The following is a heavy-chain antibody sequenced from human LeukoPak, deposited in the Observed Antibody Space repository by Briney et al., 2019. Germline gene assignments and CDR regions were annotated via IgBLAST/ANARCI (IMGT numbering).Heavy chain of an antibody. CDR2: IYTSGST. CDR3: AIAQGGGSYYDWFDP. D-gene: IGHD1-26*01. Sequence: SQTLSLTCTVSGGSICSGSYYWSWIRQPAGKGLEWIGRIYTSGSTNYNPSLKSRVTISVDTSKNQFSLKLSSVTAADTAVYYCAIAQGGGSYYDWFDPWGQGTLVTVSS. CDR1: GGSICSGSYY. V-gene: IGHV4-61*02. J-gene: IGHJ5*02.